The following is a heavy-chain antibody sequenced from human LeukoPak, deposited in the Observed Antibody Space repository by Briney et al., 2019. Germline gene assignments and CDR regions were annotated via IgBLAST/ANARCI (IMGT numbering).Heavy chain of an antibody. CDR1: GYTLTRYF. V-gene: IGHV1-46*01. CDR3: ARLRFLEWPNMDV. D-gene: IGHD3-3*01. Sequence: ASVKVSCKASGYTLTRYFIHWVRQAPGQGLEWMGIINPNGGSTSYPQKFQGRVTMTRDTSTNTVYMELGSLKSEDTAVYYCARLRFLEWPNMDVWGKGTTVTVSS. CDR2: INPNGGST. J-gene: IGHJ6*03.